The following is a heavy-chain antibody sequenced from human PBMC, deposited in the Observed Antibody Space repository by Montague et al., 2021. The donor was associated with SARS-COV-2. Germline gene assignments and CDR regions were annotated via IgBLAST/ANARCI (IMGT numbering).Heavy chain of an antibody. CDR3: TTHSISGVVICAFAF. V-gene: IGHV1-24*01. J-gene: IGHJ3*01. D-gene: IGHD3-3*01. CDR1: GYSLSQTV. CDR2: IDARYDDT. Sequence: SGKVSCKVSGYSLSQTVIHWVRQAPGKGPEWLGSIDARYDDTVQGQTLQGRVAMTADTSTETAYLEVANLISDDTAVYYCTTHSISGVVICAFAFWGQGTMVTVSS.